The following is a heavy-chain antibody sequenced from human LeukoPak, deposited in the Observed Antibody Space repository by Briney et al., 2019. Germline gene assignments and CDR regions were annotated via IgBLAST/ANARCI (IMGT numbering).Heavy chain of an antibody. Sequence: PGGSLRLSCAASGFTFSSYWMHWVRQAPGKGLVWVSRINSDGSSTSYADSVKGRFTISRDNAKNTLYLQMNSLRAGDTAVYYCARNSGSYRKIDYWGQGTLVTVSS. V-gene: IGHV3-74*01. CDR3: ARNSGSYRKIDY. CDR1: GFTFSSYW. D-gene: IGHD1-26*01. CDR2: INSDGSST. J-gene: IGHJ4*02.